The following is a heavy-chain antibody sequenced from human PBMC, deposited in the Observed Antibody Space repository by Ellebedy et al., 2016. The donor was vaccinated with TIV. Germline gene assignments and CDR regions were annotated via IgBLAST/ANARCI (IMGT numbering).Heavy chain of an antibody. V-gene: IGHV3-74*01. CDR2: ISSDGSDT. CDR3: ARVKQGVVDYFDY. D-gene: IGHD2-15*01. Sequence: GESLKISCAASGFSISSHRMHWVRQAAGKGLVWVSHISSDGSDTSYADSVKGRFIISRDNAANTVFLQMDSLGAEDTAVYYCARVKQGVVDYFDYWGLGTLVTVSS. J-gene: IGHJ4*02. CDR1: GFSISSHR.